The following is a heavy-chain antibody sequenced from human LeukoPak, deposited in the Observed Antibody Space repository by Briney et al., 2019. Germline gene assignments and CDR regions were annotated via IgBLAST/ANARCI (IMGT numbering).Heavy chain of an antibody. J-gene: IGHJ4*02. CDR1: GFTFSTSW. D-gene: IGHD2-2*01. CDR2: INTDGNTR. Sequence: GGSLRLSCATSGFTFSTSWMHWVRQAPGKGLVWVSRINTDGNTRDYADSVKGRFTISRDNSKNTLYLQMNSLRAEDTAVYYCAKDVVSTSCYYFDYWGQGTLVTVSS. V-gene: IGHV3-74*01. CDR3: AKDVVSTSCYYFDY.